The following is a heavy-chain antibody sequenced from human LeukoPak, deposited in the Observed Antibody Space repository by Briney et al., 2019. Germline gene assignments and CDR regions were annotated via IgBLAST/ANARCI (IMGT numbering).Heavy chain of an antibody. CDR2: IYYSGST. V-gene: IGHV4-59*01. J-gene: IGHJ4*02. D-gene: IGHD3-10*01. CDR1: GGSISSYY. Sequence: SETLSLTCTVSGGSISSYYWSWIRQPPGKGLEWIGYIYYSGSTNYNPSLKSRVTISVDTSKNQFSLKLSSVTAADTAVYYCARASYYYGSGDWGQGTPVTVSS. CDR3: ARASYYYGSGD.